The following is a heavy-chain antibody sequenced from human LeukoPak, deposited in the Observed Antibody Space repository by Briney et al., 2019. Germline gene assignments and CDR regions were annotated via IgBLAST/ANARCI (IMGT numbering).Heavy chain of an antibody. CDR3: ARGSYDSSGYYLDY. CDR1: GFTFSSYW. J-gene: IGHJ4*02. D-gene: IGHD3-22*01. CDR2: IKQDGSEK. V-gene: IGHV3-7*01. Sequence: PGGSLRLSCAASGFTFSSYWMSWVRQAPGKGLEWVANIKQDGSEKYYVDSVKGRFTISRGNAKNSLYLQMNSLRAEDTAVYYCARGSYDSSGYYLDYWGQGTLVTVSS.